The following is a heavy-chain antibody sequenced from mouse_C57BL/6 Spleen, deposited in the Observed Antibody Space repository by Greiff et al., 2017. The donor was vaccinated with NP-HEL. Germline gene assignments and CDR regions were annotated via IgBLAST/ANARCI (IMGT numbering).Heavy chain of an antibody. CDR3: ARDDGYGWYFDV. D-gene: IGHD2-3*01. Sequence: QVQLKQPGAELVKPGASVKLSCKASGYTFTSYWMHWVKQRPGQGLEWIGMIHPNSGSTNYNEKFTSKATLTVDKSSSTAYMQLSSLTSEDSAVYYCARDDGYGWYFDVWGTGTTVTVSS. CDR2: IHPNSGST. CDR1: GYTFTSYW. J-gene: IGHJ1*03. V-gene: IGHV1-64*01.